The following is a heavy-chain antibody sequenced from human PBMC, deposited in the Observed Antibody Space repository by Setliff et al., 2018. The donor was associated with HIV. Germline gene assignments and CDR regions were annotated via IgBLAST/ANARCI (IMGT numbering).Heavy chain of an antibody. Sequence: SETLSLTCAVYGESFSGYYWTWIRQPPGKGLEWIGEINHRGTTNYNPSLKSRVTMSVDTSKNQFSLKLRSVTAADTAVYYCARVSSTYWYSIFRNYYYHMDVWGKGTTVTVSS. CDR2: INHRGTT. D-gene: IGHD2-8*02. J-gene: IGHJ6*03. V-gene: IGHV4-34*01. CDR1: GESFSGYY. CDR3: ARVSSTYWYSIFRNYYYHMDV.